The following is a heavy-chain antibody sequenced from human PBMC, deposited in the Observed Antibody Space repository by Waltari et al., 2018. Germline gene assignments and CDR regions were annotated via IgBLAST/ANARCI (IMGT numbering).Heavy chain of an antibody. CDR1: GFTFSDYW. CDR2: IKHDGRAK. CDR3: ARHGTAGYLDY. J-gene: IGHJ4*02. D-gene: IGHD6-13*01. Sequence: EVQLVESGGGLVQPGGSLRLSCADSGFTFSDYWMSWVRQAPGQGLEWVANIKHDGRAKDDVASVKGRFTISRDNAKNSLYLQMNSLRGEDTAVYYCARHGTAGYLDYWGQGTLVTVSS. V-gene: IGHV3-7*01.